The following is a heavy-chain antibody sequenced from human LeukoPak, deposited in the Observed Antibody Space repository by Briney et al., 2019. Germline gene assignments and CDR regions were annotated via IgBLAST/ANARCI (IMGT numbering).Heavy chain of an antibody. Sequence: KTSETLSLTCTVSGGSISSSTYYWGWIRQPPGKGLEWIGSIYYSGSTYYNPSLKSRVTISVDTSKNQFSLKVNSVTAADTAVYYCARLGDYGAYLNWFDPWGQGTLVTVFS. CDR3: ARLGDYGAYLNWFDP. CDR2: IYYSGST. D-gene: IGHD4-17*01. CDR1: GGSISSSTYY. J-gene: IGHJ5*02. V-gene: IGHV4-39*01.